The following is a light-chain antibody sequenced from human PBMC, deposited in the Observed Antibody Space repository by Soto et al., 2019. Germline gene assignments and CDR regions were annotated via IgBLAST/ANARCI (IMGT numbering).Light chain of an antibody. J-gene: IGLJ3*02. CDR2: EVS. CDR3: AAWDDSLSGRWV. Sequence: QSALTQPASVSGSPGQSITISCTGTSGDVGGYYYVSWYQQLPGKAPKLMISEVSNRPSGVPDRFSGSKSGTSASLAISGLRSEDEADYYCAAWDDSLSGRWVFGGGTQLTVL. CDR1: SGDVGGYYY. V-gene: IGLV2-14*01.